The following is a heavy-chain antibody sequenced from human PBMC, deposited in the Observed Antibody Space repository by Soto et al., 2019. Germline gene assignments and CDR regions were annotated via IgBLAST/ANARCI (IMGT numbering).Heavy chain of an antibody. D-gene: IGHD4-17*01. CDR2: IKQDGSEQ. J-gene: IGHJ4*02. Sequence: GGSLRLSCVVSGFTFSNYWMSWVRQVPGKGLEWVANIKQDGSEQYYVDSVKGRFTISRDNAKNSLYLQMNSLRAEDTAVYYCAREKGGTMTSENFDYWGQGTLVTVSS. CDR3: AREKGGTMTSENFDY. V-gene: IGHV3-7*05. CDR1: GFTFSNYW.